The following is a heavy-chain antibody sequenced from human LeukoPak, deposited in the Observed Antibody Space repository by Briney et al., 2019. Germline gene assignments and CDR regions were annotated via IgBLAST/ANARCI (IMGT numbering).Heavy chain of an antibody. CDR3: ASHRGLGFDY. CDR1: GGSFSGYY. Sequence: PSETLSLTCAVYGGSFSGYYWSWIRQPPGKGLEWIGEISHSGSTSYNPSLKSRVTISVDTSKNQFSLKLGSVTAADTAVYYCASHRGLGFDYWGQGTLVTVSS. V-gene: IGHV4-34*01. CDR2: ISHSGST. J-gene: IGHJ4*02. D-gene: IGHD3-16*02.